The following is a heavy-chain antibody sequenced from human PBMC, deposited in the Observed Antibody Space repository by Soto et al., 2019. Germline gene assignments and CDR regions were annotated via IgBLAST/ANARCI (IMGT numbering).Heavy chain of an antibody. D-gene: IGHD3-3*01. CDR3: ARDPYYDFWSGYYTPYYYMDV. CDR2: IWYDGSNK. Sequence: GGSLRLSCAASGFTFSSYCMHWVRQAPGKGLEWVAVIWYDGSNKYYADSVKGRFTISRDNSKNTLYLQMNSLRAEDTAVYYCARDPYYDFWSGYYTPYYYMDVWGKGSTVTVSS. V-gene: IGHV3-33*01. CDR1: GFTFSSYC. J-gene: IGHJ6*03.